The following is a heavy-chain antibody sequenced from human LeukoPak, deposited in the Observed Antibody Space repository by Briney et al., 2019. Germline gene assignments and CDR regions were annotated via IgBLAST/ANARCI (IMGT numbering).Heavy chain of an antibody. J-gene: IGHJ4*02. D-gene: IGHD5-18*01. CDR3: ARNRRGYSYGTLYYFDY. CDR1: GDSISSSDYY. Sequence: PSETLSLTCTVSGDSISSSDYYWGWIRQPPGKGLEWIANIYYSGTTHYNPSLKSRVTISVDTSKNQFSLSLSSVTAADTAVYFCARNRRGYSYGTLYYFDYWGQGTLVTVSS. V-gene: IGHV4-39*01. CDR2: IYYSGTT.